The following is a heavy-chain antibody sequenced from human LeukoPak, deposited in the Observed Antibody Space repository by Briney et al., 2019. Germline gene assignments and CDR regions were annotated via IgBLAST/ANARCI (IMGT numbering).Heavy chain of an antibody. CDR2: ISGSGGST. CDR1: GFTFSSYA. D-gene: IGHD3-10*01. V-gene: IGHV3-23*01. J-gene: IGHJ4*02. Sequence: HPGGSLRLSCAAPGFTFSSYAMSWVRQAPGKGLEWVSAISGSGGSTYYADSVKGRFTISRDNSKNTLYLQMNSPRAEDTAVYYCAKAYSRITMVRGVSPIDYWGQGTLVTVSS. CDR3: AKAYSRITMVRGVSPIDY.